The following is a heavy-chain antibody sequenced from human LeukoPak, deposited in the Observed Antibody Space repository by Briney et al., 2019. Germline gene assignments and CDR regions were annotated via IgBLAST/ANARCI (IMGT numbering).Heavy chain of an antibody. Sequence: GGSLRLSCAASGFTFNTYSMTWVRQAPGKGLEWVSSISSSSTYIYYPESVKGRFTISRDNAKNSLYLQMNSLRAEDTAVYYCARESATVSGTDYWGQGTLVTVSS. V-gene: IGHV3-21*01. CDR3: ARESATVSGTDY. J-gene: IGHJ4*02. CDR2: ISSSSTYI. CDR1: GFTFNTYS. D-gene: IGHD6-19*01.